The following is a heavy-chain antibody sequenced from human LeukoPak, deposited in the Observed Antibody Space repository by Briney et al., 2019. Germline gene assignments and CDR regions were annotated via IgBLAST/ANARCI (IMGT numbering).Heavy chain of an antibody. Sequence: SETLSLTCAVYGGSSSGYYWSWIRQPPGKGLEWIGEINHSGSTNYNPSLKSRVTISVDTSKNQFSLKLSSVTAADTAVYYCARGRTMIVDYTPRDLDYWGQGTLVTVSS. CDR3: ARGRTMIVDYTPRDLDY. J-gene: IGHJ4*02. V-gene: IGHV4-34*01. D-gene: IGHD3-22*01. CDR2: INHSGST. CDR1: GGSSSGYY.